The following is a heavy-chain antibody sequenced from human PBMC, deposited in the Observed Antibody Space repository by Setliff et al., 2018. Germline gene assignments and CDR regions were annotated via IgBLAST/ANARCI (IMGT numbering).Heavy chain of an antibody. CDR2: IDWDDDK. Sequence: SGPTLVNPTQTLTLTCTFSGFSLSTSGMCVSWIRQPPGKALEWLARIDWDDDKDYSTSLKTRLTISKDTSKNQVVLTMTNMDPVDTATYYCARAYYDSSGYYPLVYWGQGTLVTVSS. J-gene: IGHJ4*02. V-gene: IGHV2-70*11. CDR1: GFSLSTSGMC. D-gene: IGHD3-22*01. CDR3: ARAYYDSSGYYPLVY.